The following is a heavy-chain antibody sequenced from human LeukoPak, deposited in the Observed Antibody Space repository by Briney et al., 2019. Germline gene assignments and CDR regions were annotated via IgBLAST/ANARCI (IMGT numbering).Heavy chain of an antibody. J-gene: IGHJ6*03. CDR1: GFTFSSYS. CDR2: ISSSSSTI. D-gene: IGHD4-17*01. Sequence: GGSLRLSCAASGFTFSSYSMNWVRQAPGKGLEWVSYISSSSSTIYYADSVKGRFTISRDNAKNSLYLQMNSLRAEDTAVYYCARDEGWENDYGDYRYYYYYYMDVWGKGTTVTISS. CDR3: ARDEGWENDYGDYRYYYYYYMDV. V-gene: IGHV3-48*01.